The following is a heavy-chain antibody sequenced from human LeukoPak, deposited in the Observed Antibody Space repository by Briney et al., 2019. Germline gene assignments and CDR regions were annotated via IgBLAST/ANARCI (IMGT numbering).Heavy chain of an antibody. CDR2: ISYDGSNK. CDR1: GFTFSSYA. J-gene: IGHJ4*02. CDR3: ARDQYSSGWYPFVPYDY. V-gene: IGHV3-30*04. D-gene: IGHD6-19*01. Sequence: GGSLRLSCAASGFTFSSYAMHWVRQAPGKGLEWVAVISYDGSNKYYADSVKGRFTISRDNSKNTLYLQMNSLRAEDTAVYYCARDQYSSGWYPFVPYDYWGQGTLVTVSS.